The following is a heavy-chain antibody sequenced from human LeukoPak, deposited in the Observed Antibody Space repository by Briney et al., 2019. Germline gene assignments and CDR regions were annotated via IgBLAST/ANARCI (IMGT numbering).Heavy chain of an antibody. D-gene: IGHD6-19*01. V-gene: IGHV7-4-1*02. CDR2: INTNTGNP. Sequence: ASVTVSCKASRYTFTSSALNWVRQAPGQGLEWMGWINTNTGNPTYAQGFTGRFVFSLDTSVSTAYLQISSLKAEDTAVYYCATDLKKGDSGCFDYWGQGTLVTVSS. CDR3: ATDLKKGDSGCFDY. J-gene: IGHJ4*02. CDR1: RYTFTSSA.